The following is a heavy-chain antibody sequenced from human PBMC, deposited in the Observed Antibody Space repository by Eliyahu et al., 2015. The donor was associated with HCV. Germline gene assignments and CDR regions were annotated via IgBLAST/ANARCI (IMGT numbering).Heavy chain of an antibody. CDR1: GGSLPXYY. CDR3: ASGGGGIAVAGTGGWFDP. J-gene: IGHJ5*02. CDR2: IHYSGST. Sequence: QVQLQESGPGLVKPSETLSLTCTXSGGSLPXYYWSWIRQPPGKGPEWIGYIHYSGSTNYNPSLKSRVTISLDTSKNQFSLKLTSLTAADTAVYFCASGGGGIAVAGTGGWFDPWGQGTLVTVSS. V-gene: IGHV4-59*01. D-gene: IGHD6-19*01.